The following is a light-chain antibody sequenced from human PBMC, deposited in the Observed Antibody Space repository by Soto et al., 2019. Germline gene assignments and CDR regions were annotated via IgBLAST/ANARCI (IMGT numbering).Light chain of an antibody. CDR1: QSVLYSSNNKNY. CDR2: WAS. J-gene: IGKJ1*01. CDR3: QQYYSTPRT. Sequence: DIVMTQSPDSLAVSLGERATINCKSSQSVLYSSNNKNYLAWYQQKPRQPPKLLIYWASTRESGVPDRFSGSGSGTAFTLTISSLQAEDVAVYYCQQYYSTPRTFGQGTKVEIK. V-gene: IGKV4-1*01.